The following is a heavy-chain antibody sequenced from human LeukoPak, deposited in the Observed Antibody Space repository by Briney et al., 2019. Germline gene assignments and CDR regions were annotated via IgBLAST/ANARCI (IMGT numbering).Heavy chain of an antibody. Sequence: SETLSLTCTVSGGSISSGSYYWSWIRQPAGKGLEWIGRIYTSGSTNYNPSLKSRVTISVDTSKNQFSLKLRSVTAADTAVYYCARSLSPDSSGYSRAFDYWGQGTLVTVSS. CDR1: GGSISSGSYY. D-gene: IGHD3-22*01. CDR2: IYTSGST. J-gene: IGHJ4*02. V-gene: IGHV4-61*02. CDR3: ARSLSPDSSGYSRAFDY.